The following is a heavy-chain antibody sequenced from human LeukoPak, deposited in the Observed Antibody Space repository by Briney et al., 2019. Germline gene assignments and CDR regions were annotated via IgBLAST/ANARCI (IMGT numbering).Heavy chain of an antibody. J-gene: IGHJ4*02. CDR2: IYYSGST. Sequence: SETVSLTCSVSGGPISSYYWSWIRQPPGKGLEWIGYIYYSGSTNYNPSLKSRVTISVDTYKNQFSLKLSSVTAADTAVYYCARPESVDTAMVTWVYWGQGTLVTVSS. CDR3: ARPESVDTAMVTWVY. D-gene: IGHD5-18*01. V-gene: IGHV4-59*01. CDR1: GGPISSYY.